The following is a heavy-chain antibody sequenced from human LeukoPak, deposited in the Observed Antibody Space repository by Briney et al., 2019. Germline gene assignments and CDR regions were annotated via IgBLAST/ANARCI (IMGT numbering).Heavy chain of an antibody. CDR2: IYPGDSDI. V-gene: IGHV5-51*01. CDR1: WYRFTNYW. CDR3: ARQGVYYSDSSAFYH. J-gene: IGHJ4*02. Sequence: GESLQISFQASWYRFTNYWIAWGRQVPGKGLELMGSIYPGDSDIRYSPSFQGQVTLSADKSFTTAYLQWRSLKASDTAIYYCARQGVYYSDSSAFYHWGQGTRVTVSS. D-gene: IGHD3-22*01.